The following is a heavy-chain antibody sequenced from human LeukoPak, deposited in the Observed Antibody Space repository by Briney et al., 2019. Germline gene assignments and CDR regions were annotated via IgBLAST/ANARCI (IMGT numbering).Heavy chain of an antibody. V-gene: IGHV3-23*01. J-gene: IGHJ4*02. CDR3: AKFLPTHIVVANYYFDY. Sequence: GGSLRLSCAASGFTFSSYAMSWVRQAPGKALEWVSAISGSGGSTYYADSVKGRFTISRDNSKNTLYLQMNSLGAEDTAVYYCAKFLPTHIVVANYYFDYWGQGTLVTVSS. CDR2: ISGSGGST. D-gene: IGHD2-21*01. CDR1: GFTFSSYA.